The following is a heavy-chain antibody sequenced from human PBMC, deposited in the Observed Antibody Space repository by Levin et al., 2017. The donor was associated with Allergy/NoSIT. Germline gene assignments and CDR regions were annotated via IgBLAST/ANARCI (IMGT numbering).Heavy chain of an antibody. CDR2: ISSHGSST. V-gene: IGHV3-74*01. D-gene: IGHD2-15*01. J-gene: IGHJ4*02. CDR1: EFSFSDYE. CDR3: ARARYCSGGVCYYFDY. Sequence: LSLTCAASEFSFSDYEMHWVRQGPGKGLEWVARISSHGSSTTYADSVKGRFTISRDNGRNTLFLQMNSLRAEDTAIYYCARARYCSGGVCYYFDYWGQGTLVTVSS.